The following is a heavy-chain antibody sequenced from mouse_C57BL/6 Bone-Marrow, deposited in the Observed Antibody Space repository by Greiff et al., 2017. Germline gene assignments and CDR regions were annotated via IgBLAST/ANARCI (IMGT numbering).Heavy chain of an antibody. CDR3: ARGSTTVVAPHWYFDV. Sequence: VQLQQSGAELAKPGASVKLSCKASGYTFTSYWMHWVKQRPGQGLEWIGYINPSSGYTNYNQKFKDKATLTADKSSSTAYMQLSSLTYADSAVYYCARGSTTVVAPHWYFDVCGTGTTVTVSS. V-gene: IGHV1-7*01. CDR2: INPSSGYT. J-gene: IGHJ1*03. CDR1: GYTFTSYW. D-gene: IGHD1-1*01.